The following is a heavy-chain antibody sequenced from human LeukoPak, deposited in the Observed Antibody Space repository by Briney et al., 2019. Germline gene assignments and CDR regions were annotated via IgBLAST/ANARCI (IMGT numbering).Heavy chain of an antibody. Sequence: GGSLRLSSAASGFTLSSYWMHWVRQAPGKGLVWVSHINIDGSNTRYADSVKGRFTISRDTAENTLYLQMNSLRVDDTAVYYCATSRTFDYWGQGTLVTVSS. CDR2: INIDGSNT. CDR1: GFTLSSYW. V-gene: IGHV3-74*01. J-gene: IGHJ4*02. CDR3: ATSRTFDY.